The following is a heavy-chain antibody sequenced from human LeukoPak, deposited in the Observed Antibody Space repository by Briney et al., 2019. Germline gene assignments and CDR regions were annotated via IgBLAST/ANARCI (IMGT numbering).Heavy chain of an antibody. CDR1: GGSISSSSYY. V-gene: IGHV4-39*07. CDR3: ARGLDYGDYAY. J-gene: IGHJ4*02. D-gene: IGHD4-17*01. Sequence: SETLSLTCTVSGGSISSSSYYWGWIRQPPGKGLEWIGSIYYSGSTYYNPSLKSRVTISVDTSKNQFSLKLSSVTAADTAVYYCARGLDYGDYAYWGQGTLVTVSS. CDR2: IYYSGST.